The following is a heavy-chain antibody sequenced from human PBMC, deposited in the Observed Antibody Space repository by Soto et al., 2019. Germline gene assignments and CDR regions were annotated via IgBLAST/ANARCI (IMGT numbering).Heavy chain of an antibody. V-gene: IGHV1-69*12. J-gene: IGHJ5*02. CDR1: GGTFSNYA. Sequence: QVQLVQSGAEVKKPGSSVKVSCKASGGTFSNYAISWLRQAPGQGLEWMGGIIPIFGTANYAQRFQGRVTLTADESTSTAYMELSSLRSEDTAVYFCARDQDFLNWFDTWGQGTLVTVSS. CDR2: IIPIFGTA. CDR3: ARDQDFLNWFDT.